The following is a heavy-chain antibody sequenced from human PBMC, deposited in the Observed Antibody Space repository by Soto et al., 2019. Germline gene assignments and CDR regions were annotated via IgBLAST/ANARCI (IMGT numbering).Heavy chain of an antibody. CDR3: ARGWGYSSGRYYSSFDS. CDR2: IIPIFGTT. J-gene: IGHJ4*02. D-gene: IGHD3-22*01. V-gene: IGHV1-69*01. CDR1: GGSFSSHA. Sequence: QVQLVQSGPEVKKTGSSVRVSCKASGGSFSSHAISWVRQAPGQGLEWMGGIIPIFGTTHYAQKFQGRVTITADESSTTAYLELTSLRSEDTAVFYCARGWGYSSGRYYSSFDSWGQGTLVTVSS.